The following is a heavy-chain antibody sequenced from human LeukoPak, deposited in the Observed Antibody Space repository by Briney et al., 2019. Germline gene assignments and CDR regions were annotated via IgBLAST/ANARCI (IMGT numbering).Heavy chain of an antibody. V-gene: IGHV4-59*01. CDR2: MYSIGTT. Sequence: ASETLPLTCTVSGDSLNNYYWGWLRQPPGKGLEWIGYMYSIGTTNYNPSLRRRVSISVDTAKNQFSLNLNSVTAADTAVYYCARDYSVRGGSGYDHWGQGTLVTVSS. CDR3: ARDYSVRGGSGYDH. D-gene: IGHD5-24*01. CDR1: GDSLNNYY. J-gene: IGHJ4*02.